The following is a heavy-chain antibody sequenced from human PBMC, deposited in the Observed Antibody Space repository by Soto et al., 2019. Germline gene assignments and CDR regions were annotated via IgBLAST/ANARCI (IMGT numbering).Heavy chain of an antibody. Sequence: SETLSLTCAISGAPITWGDYSWNWIRQPPGKGLEWIGYIFHSGSTNYNPSLKSRVTISVDTSKNQFSLKLSSVTAADTAVYYCARGLVLINWGQGTLVTVSS. CDR1: GAPITWGDYS. V-gene: IGHV4-30-2*01. CDR2: IFHSGST. J-gene: IGHJ4*02. CDR3: ARGLVLIN. D-gene: IGHD2-8*01.